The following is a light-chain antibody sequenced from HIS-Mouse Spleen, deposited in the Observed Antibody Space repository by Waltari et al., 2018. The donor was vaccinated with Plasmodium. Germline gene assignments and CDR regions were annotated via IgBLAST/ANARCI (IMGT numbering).Light chain of an antibody. CDR1: QSIVIS. Sequence: EIVLTQSPAFQSVTPKEKVTITCRASQSIVISLHWYKKKPDQSPKIHIKYASQSFSGVPSRCSGSGSGTDFTLTINSLEAEDAATYYCHQSSSLPTFGQGTKVEIK. CDR2: YAS. V-gene: IGKV6-21*01. J-gene: IGKJ1*01. CDR3: HQSSSLPT.